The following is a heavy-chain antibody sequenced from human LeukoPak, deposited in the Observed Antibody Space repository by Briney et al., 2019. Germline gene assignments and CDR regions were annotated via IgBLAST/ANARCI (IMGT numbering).Heavy chain of an antibody. J-gene: IGHJ4*02. V-gene: IGHV4-61*08. CDR2: IYYSGSS. CDR1: GGSISSGGYY. CDR3: AATRYNWNDPGYYFDY. D-gene: IGHD1-20*01. Sequence: SQTLSLTCTVSGGSISSGGYYWSWIRQPPGKGLEWIGNIYYSGSSNYNPALKSRVTMSVDTSKNQFSLKLSSVTAADTAVHYCAATRYNWNDPGYYFDYWGQGTLVTVSS.